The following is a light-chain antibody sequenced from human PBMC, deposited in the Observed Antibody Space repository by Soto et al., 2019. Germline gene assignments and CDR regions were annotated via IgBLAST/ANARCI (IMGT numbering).Light chain of an antibody. CDR3: QQYGSSLLFT. CDR2: GAS. V-gene: IGKV3-20*01. CDR1: QSVSSSY. J-gene: IGKJ3*01. Sequence: EIVLTQSPGTLSLSPGERATLSCRASQSVSSSYLAWYQQKPGQAPRLLIYGASSRATGIPDRFSGSGSGIDFTLTISRLEPDDFAVYYCQQYGSSLLFTFGPGTKVDIK.